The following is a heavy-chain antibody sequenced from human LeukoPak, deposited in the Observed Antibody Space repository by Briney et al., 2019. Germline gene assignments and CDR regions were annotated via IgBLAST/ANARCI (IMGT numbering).Heavy chain of an antibody. J-gene: IGHJ6*02. Sequence: PGGSLRLSCAASGFTFSSYSMNWVRQAPGKGLEWVSYISSSSSTIYYADSVKGRFTISRDNSKNTLYLQMNSLRAEDTAVYYCARAVMSEAGPQYYYYGMDVWGQGTTVTVSS. CDR3: ARAVMSEAGPQYYYYGMDV. CDR2: ISSSSSTI. V-gene: IGHV3-48*01. D-gene: IGHD6-19*01. CDR1: GFTFSSYS.